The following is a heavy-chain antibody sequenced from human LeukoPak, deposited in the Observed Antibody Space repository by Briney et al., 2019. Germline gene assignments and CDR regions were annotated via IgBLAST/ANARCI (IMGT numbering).Heavy chain of an antibody. J-gene: IGHJ4*02. Sequence: GGSLRLSCEVSGFTVSSNYMSWVRQAPGKGLEWVSGISGSGASTYYADSVKGRFTISRDNSKDTLYLQMDSLGVEDTALYYCAKDWDYGGTSHFDYWGQGTLVTVSS. CDR1: GFTVSSNY. D-gene: IGHD4/OR15-4a*01. V-gene: IGHV3-23*01. CDR2: ISGSGAST. CDR3: AKDWDYGGTSHFDY.